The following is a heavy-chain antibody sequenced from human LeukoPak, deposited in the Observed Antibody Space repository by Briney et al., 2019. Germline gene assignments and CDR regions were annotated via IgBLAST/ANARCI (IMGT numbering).Heavy chain of an antibody. CDR1: GFTFSSYP. J-gene: IGHJ3*02. CDR3: ARVKGIMQVHDAFDI. CDR2: ISSDGSTK. D-gene: IGHD1-1*01. Sequence: GRSLRLSCAASGFTFSSYPMHWVRQAPGKGLEWVAVISSDGSTKYYADSVKGRFTISRDNSKNTLYLQMNSLRAEDTAVYYCARVKGIMQVHDAFDIWGQGTMVTVSS. V-gene: IGHV3-30-3*01.